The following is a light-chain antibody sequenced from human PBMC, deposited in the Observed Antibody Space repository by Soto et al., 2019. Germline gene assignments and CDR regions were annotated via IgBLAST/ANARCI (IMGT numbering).Light chain of an antibody. CDR1: QSVGNNY. CDR2: DAS. J-gene: IGKJ4*01. CDR3: EQYGSTPLT. V-gene: IGKV3-20*01. Sequence: EIVLTQSPGTLSLSPGERATLSCRASQSVGNNYLAWYQQKPGQAPRFLIYDASSRATGIPDRFSGSGSGTDIPLTISRLEPEDFAMYYCEQYGSTPLTFGGGTKVEIK.